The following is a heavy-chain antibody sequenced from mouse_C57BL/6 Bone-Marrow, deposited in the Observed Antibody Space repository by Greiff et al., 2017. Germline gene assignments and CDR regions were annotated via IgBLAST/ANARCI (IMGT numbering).Heavy chain of an antibody. V-gene: IGHV14-4*01. D-gene: IGHD1-1*01. J-gene: IGHJ3*01. Sequence: EVQGVESGAELVRPGASVKLSCTASGFNIKDDYMHWVKQRPEQGLEWIGWIDPENGDTEYASKFQGKATITADTSSNTAYLQLSSLTSEDTAVYYCTIYGSSPFAYWGQGTLVTVSA. CDR3: TIYGSSPFAY. CDR2: IDPENGDT. CDR1: GFNIKDDY.